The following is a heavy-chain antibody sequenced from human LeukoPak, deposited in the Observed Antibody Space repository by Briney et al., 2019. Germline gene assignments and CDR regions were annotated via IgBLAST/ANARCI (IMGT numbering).Heavy chain of an antibody. J-gene: IGHJ4*02. CDR1: GYTFSGYY. V-gene: IGHV1-2*06. D-gene: IGHD3-22*01. CDR3: ARVAYFYDSSGECFDY. CDR2: IDPNSGVT. Sequence: ASVKVSCKASGYTFSGYYIHWVRQAPGQGLEWMGRIDPNSGVTNYARRFQGRVTMTRDTSIKTAYIELRRLRSDDTAVYYCARVAYFYDSSGECFDYWGQGTRVTVSS.